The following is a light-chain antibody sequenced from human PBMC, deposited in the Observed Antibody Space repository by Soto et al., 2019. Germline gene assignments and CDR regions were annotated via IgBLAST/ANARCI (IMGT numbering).Light chain of an antibody. CDR1: QSVGRNY. CDR3: QQYDNAPQT. Sequence: EIVLTQSPGTLSLSPGERATLSCRASQSVGRNYLAWYQQKPGQAPRLLIHRISTRATGIPDRFSGSGSATDFTLTISRLEPEDFAVYYCQQYDNAPQTFGQGTRVEMK. CDR2: RIS. J-gene: IGKJ1*01. V-gene: IGKV3-20*01.